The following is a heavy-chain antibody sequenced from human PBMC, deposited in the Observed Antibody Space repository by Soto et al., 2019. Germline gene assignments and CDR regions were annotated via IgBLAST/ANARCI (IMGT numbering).Heavy chain of an antibody. CDR2: INTYNGNT. CDR3: AMVDVYVTPSPQDV. J-gene: IGHJ6*02. D-gene: IGHD3-16*01. V-gene: IGHV1-18*01. CDR1: GYTFTRYG. Sequence: QVQLVQSGAEVKNPGASVKVSCKASGYTFTRYGIGWARQAPGQGREWMGWINTYNGNTNYAQNVQGRVTLTTDTSTRTAYMELRSLSSNDTAIYYCAMVDVYVTPSPQDVWGQGTTVIVSS.